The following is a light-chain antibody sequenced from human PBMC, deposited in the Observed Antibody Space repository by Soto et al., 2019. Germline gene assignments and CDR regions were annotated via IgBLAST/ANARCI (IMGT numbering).Light chain of an antibody. CDR1: SSDVGGYNY. CDR2: DVS. J-gene: IGLJ2*01. Sequence: QSALTQPRSVSGSAGQSVTISCTGTSSDVGGYNYVSWYQHHPGKAPKPVIYDVSKRPSGVPDRYSDSKSGNTASLTISGLQAQDEADCSCCSYAGISSVIFRGGTKLTVL. V-gene: IGLV2-11*01. CDR3: CSYAGISSVI.